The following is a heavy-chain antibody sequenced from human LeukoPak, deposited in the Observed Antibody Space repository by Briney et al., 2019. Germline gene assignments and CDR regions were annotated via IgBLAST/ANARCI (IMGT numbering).Heavy chain of an antibody. V-gene: IGHV3-7*01. Sequence: GGSLRLSCAASGFTFTSYWMSWVRQAPGKGLEWVANIRYERSEKYYVDSVKGRFTISRDNAKNALYLQMNSLRAEDTAVYYCARLRYGGFGPWGQGTLVTVSS. D-gene: IGHD5-18*01. CDR2: IRYERSEK. J-gene: IGHJ5*02. CDR3: ARLRYGGFGP. CDR1: GFTFTSYW.